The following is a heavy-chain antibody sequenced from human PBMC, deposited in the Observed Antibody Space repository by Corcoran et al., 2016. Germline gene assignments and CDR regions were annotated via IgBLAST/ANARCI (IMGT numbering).Heavy chain of an antibody. CDR2: IRSKANSYAT. V-gene: IGHV3-73*02. CDR1: GFTFSGSA. J-gene: IGHJ4*02. D-gene: IGHD5-18*01. CDR3: TTPAGDTAMGMADY. Sequence: EVQLVESGGGLVQPGGSLNLSCAASGFTFSGSAMHWVRQASGNGLAWVGRIRSKANSYATAYAASVKGRFTISRDDSKNTAYLQMNSLKTEDTAVYYCTTPAGDTAMGMADYWGQGTLVTVSS.